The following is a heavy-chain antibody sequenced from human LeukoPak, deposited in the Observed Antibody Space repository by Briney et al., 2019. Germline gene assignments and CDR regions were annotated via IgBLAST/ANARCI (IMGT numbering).Heavy chain of an antibody. J-gene: IGHJ4*02. V-gene: IGHV3-23*01. CDR1: GFTFSNYA. Sequence: GGSLRLSCAASGFTFSNYAMSWVRQAPGKGLEWVSAISGSGGSTYYADSVKGRFTISRDNSKNTLYLQMNSLTAEDTAVYYCAKVRSSWEGDYWGQGTLVTVSS. D-gene: IGHD1-26*01. CDR2: ISGSGGST. CDR3: AKVRSSWEGDY.